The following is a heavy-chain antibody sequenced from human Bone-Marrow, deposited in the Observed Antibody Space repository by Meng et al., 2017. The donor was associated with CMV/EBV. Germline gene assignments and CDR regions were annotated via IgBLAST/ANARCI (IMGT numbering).Heavy chain of an antibody. CDR3: AKETVADHQLPFDY. V-gene: IGHV3-21*01. D-gene: IGHD6-19*01. J-gene: IGHJ4*02. CDR1: GFTFSSYS. Sequence: GESLKISCAASGFTFSSYSMNWVRQAPGKGLEWVSSISSSSSYIYYADSVKGRFTISRDNAKNSLYLQMNSLRAEDTAVYYCAKETVADHQLPFDYWGQGTLVAVSS. CDR2: ISSSSSYI.